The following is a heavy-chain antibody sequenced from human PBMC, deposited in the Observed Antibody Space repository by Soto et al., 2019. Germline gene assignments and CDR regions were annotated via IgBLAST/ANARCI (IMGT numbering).Heavy chain of an antibody. Sequence: PGESLKISCQAFGYNFTNYWITWVRQMPGEGLEWMGRIDPSDSYTNYSPSFQGHVTISVDKSINTAYLQWSGLKASDTAMYYCARHQTDTPMTTVTTDYGMDVWGQGTTVTVSS. CDR1: GYNFTNYW. CDR2: IDPSDSYT. V-gene: IGHV5-10-1*01. J-gene: IGHJ6*02. CDR3: ARHQTDTPMTTVTTDYGMDV. D-gene: IGHD4-17*01.